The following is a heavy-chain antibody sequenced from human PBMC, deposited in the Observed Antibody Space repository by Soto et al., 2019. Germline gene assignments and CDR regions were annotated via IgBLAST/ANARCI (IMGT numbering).Heavy chain of an antibody. CDR2: IYPGDSDT. CDR3: ARVTLAHDSSGYHIFDY. V-gene: IGHV5-51*01. J-gene: IGHJ4*02. Sequence: PGESLKISCKGSGYSFTSYWIGWVRQMPGKGLEWMGIIYPGDSDTRYSPSFQGQVTISADKSISTAYLQWSNLKASDSAMYYCARVTLAHDSSGYHIFDYWGLGNVVTVSS. D-gene: IGHD3-22*01. CDR1: GYSFTSYW.